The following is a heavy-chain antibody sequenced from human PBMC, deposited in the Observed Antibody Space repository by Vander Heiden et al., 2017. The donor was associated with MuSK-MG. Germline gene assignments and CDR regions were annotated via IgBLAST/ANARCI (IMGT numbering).Heavy chain of an antibody. D-gene: IGHD3-16*01. CDR1: GGTFSSYA. CDR2: IIPILGTT. CDR3: ASAPPGESLRGDAFDV. Sequence: QVQLVQSGAEVKEPGSSVKVSCKGSGGTFSSYAISWVRQAPEEGLEWMGQIIPILGTTHYAQKFQGRVTITADKSTSTGYMELSSLRSEDTAIYFCASAPPGESLRGDAFDVWGQGTLVTVSS. J-gene: IGHJ3*01. V-gene: IGHV1-69*10.